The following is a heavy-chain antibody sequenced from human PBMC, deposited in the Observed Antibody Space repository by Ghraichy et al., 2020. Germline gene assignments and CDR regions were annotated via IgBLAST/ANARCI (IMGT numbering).Heavy chain of an antibody. CDR3: ARRNYGNYVDFDY. D-gene: IGHD4-11*01. CDR1: GGSISSSSYY. V-gene: IGHV4-39*07. J-gene: IGHJ4*02. CDR2: IYYSGST. Sequence: SETLSLTCTVSGGSISSSSYYWGWIRQPPGKGLEWIGSIYYSGSTYYNPSLKSRVTISVDTSKNQFSLKLSSVTAADTAVYYCARRNYGNYVDFDYWGQGTLVTVSS.